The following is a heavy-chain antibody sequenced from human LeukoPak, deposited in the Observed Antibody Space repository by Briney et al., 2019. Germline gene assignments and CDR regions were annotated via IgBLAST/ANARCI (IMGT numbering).Heavy chain of an antibody. CDR2: ILSNGDTK. V-gene: IGHV3-23*01. CDR1: GFTFSSFP. D-gene: IGHD7-27*01. Sequence: GGTLSLTCAASGFTFSSFPWTWVRQPPGKGLEWVASILSNGDTKYNPAPVKGRFTNSRDNSKKTLYLQLNSLRVEDTAIYYCAKGQELGDGVFDSWGQGTLVTVSS. J-gene: IGHJ4*02. CDR3: AKGQELGDGVFDS.